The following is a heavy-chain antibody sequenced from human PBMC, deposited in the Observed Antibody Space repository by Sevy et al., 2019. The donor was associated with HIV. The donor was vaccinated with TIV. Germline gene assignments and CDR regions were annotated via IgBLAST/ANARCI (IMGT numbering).Heavy chain of an antibody. CDR1: GYSFSTYY. J-gene: IGHJ4*02. V-gene: IGHV1-46*01. D-gene: IGHD6-19*01. CDR3: ARGLIRGWDRFDY. Sequence: VAVKVSCKASGYSFSTYYIHWVGQAPGQGLEWVGTINPSSGSTTYARNLQGRVTVTRDMSTNTASMELSRLTSKDTALYFCARGLIRGWDRFDYWGQGTLVRVSS. CDR2: INPSSGST.